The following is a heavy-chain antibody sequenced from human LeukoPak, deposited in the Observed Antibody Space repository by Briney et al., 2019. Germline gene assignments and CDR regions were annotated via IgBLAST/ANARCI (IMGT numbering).Heavy chain of an antibody. CDR1: GGTFSSYT. CDR2: IIPILGIA. D-gene: IGHD3-22*01. CDR3: ALQYYYDSSGYYPVDY. V-gene: IGHV1-69*02. J-gene: IGHJ4*02. Sequence: SVKVSCKASGGTFSSYTISWVRQAPGQGLEWMGRIIPILGIANYAQKFQGRVTITADKSTSTACMELSSLRSEDTAVYYCALQYYYDSSGYYPVDYWGQGTLVTVSS.